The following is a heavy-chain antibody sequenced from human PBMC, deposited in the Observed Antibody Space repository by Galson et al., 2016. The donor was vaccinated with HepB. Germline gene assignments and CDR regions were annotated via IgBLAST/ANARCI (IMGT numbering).Heavy chain of an antibody. V-gene: IGHV3-48*02. Sequence: PLRLSGAASGFTFSSYSMNWVRQAPGKGLEWVSYISSSRSTIYYTDSVTGRITVSRDNAKTSLYLQMNSLRDEDTAVYYCARASIYYYDNSGHSDGLGDYWGQGTLVTVSS. D-gene: IGHD3-22*01. CDR3: ARASIYYYDNSGHSDGLGDY. CDR1: GFTFSSYS. CDR2: ISSSRSTI. J-gene: IGHJ4*02.